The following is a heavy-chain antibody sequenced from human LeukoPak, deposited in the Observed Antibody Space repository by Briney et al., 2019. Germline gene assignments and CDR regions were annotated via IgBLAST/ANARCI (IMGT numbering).Heavy chain of an antibody. CDR1: GGSISSGGYY. Sequence: SQTLSLTCTVSGGSISSGGYYWTWIRQPPEKGLEWIGYIFYSGRTYYNPSLKSRVTISLDTSKNHFSLKLTSVTAADTAVYYCARVVNTFGGVIVYFDYWGQGTLVTVSS. D-gene: IGHD3-16*02. V-gene: IGHV4-31*03. J-gene: IGHJ4*02. CDR3: ARVVNTFGGVIVYFDY. CDR2: IFYSGRT.